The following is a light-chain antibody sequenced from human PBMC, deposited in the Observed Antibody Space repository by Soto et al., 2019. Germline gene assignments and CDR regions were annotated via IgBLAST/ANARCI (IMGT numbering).Light chain of an antibody. V-gene: IGKV3-15*01. CDR3: QRYNNWPLT. J-gene: IGKJ4*01. CDR1: QGIGDT. Sequence: EIIMTQSPATLSVSPGEGATLSCRASQGIGDTLAWYQHKPGQTPRLLNYDTSTRATGVPARFSGSRSGTEFTLTSISLQSEDFAVYYCQRYNNWPLTFGGGTKVENK. CDR2: DTS.